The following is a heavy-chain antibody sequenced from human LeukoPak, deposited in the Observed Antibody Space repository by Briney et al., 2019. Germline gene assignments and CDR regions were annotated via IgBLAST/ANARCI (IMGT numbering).Heavy chain of an antibody. Sequence: GGSLRLSCAASGFTFSSYAMSWVRQAPGKGLAGVSAISGSGGSTYYADSVKGRFTISSDNSKNTLYLQMNSLRAEDTAVYYCAKDPGRRAVAGPDAFDIWGQGTMVTVSS. V-gene: IGHV3-23*01. J-gene: IGHJ3*02. D-gene: IGHD6-19*01. CDR1: GFTFSSYA. CDR3: AKDPGRRAVAGPDAFDI. CDR2: ISGSGGST.